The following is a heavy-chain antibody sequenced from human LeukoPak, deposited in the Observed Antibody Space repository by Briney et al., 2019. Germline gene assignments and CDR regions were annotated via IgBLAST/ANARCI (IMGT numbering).Heavy chain of an antibody. CDR3: ARVRAGLSAGYYYYVDV. Sequence: PGGSLRLSCAASGFAFNTYSMNWVRQAPGKGLEWVSYITSTSSTIHHADSVKGRFTISRDNVKNSLSLQMNSLRAEDTAVYYCARVRAGLSAGYYYYVDVWGKGTTVTVSS. CDR1: GFAFNTYS. V-gene: IGHV3-48*01. D-gene: IGHD3-10*01. J-gene: IGHJ6*03. CDR2: ITSTSSTI.